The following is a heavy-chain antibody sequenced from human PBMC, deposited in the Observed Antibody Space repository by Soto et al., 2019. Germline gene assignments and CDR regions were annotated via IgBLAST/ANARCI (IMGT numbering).Heavy chain of an antibody. CDR2: IYYSGST. CDR3: ARAPIYYDFWSGPPTYYFDY. V-gene: IGHV4-30-4*01. Sequence: SETLSLTCTVSGGSISSGDYYWSWIRQPPGKGLEWIGYIYYSGSTYYNPSLKSRVTISVDTSKNQFSLKLSSVTAADTAVHYCARAPIYYDFWSGPPTYYFDYWGQGTLVTVSS. D-gene: IGHD3-3*01. J-gene: IGHJ4*02. CDR1: GGSISSGDYY.